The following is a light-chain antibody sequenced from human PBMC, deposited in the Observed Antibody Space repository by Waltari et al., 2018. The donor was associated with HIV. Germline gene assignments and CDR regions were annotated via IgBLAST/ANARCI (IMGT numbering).Light chain of an antibody. CDR1: QSLLHSNGYNY. CDR3: MQGLQGWT. J-gene: IGKJ1*01. CDR2: LGS. V-gene: IGKV2-28*01. Sequence: EIVMTQSPLSLPVTPGEPASISCRSSQSLLHSNGYNYVGWYVQKPGQSPNLLIYLGSNRSSGVPDRFSGRGADTEFTLKISRVEAEDVGIYYCMQGLQGWTLGQGTKVESK.